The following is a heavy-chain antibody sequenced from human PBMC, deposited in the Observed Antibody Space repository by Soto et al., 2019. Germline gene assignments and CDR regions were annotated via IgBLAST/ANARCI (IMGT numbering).Heavy chain of an antibody. V-gene: IGHV4-39*07. Sequence: SETLSLTCTVSGGSISSTSSYWGWIRQPPGEGLEWIVSIHYSGNTYYNSSLKRRLTVSVDTSKNQFSLNLSSVTAADTAVYYCARGREQLVRAGGAAVYYYYGMDVWGQGTTVTVSS. D-gene: IGHD6-13*01. CDR1: GGSISSTSSY. J-gene: IGHJ6*02. CDR3: ARGREQLVRAGGAAVYYYYGMDV. CDR2: IHYSGNT.